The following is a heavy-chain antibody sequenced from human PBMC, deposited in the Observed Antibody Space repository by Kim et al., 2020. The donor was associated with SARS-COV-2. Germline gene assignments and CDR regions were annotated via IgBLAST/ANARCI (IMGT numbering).Heavy chain of an antibody. Sequence: SETLSLTCTVSGGSISSYYWSWIRQPPGKGLEWIGYIYYSGSTNYNPSLKSRVTISVDTSKNQFSLKLSSVTAADTAVYYCARSHNWNGYYFDYWGQGTL. CDR2: IYYSGST. CDR3: ARSHNWNGYYFDY. D-gene: IGHD1-1*01. J-gene: IGHJ4*02. CDR1: GGSISSYY. V-gene: IGHV4-59*01.